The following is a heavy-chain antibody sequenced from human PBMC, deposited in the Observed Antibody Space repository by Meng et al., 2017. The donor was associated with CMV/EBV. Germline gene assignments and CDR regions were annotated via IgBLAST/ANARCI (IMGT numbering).Heavy chain of an antibody. Sequence: QFQLVQSGAVVKKPGSSVKVCCEASGGTFSSYAISWVRQAPGQGLEWMGGIIPIFGTANYAQKFQGRVTITADESTSTAYMELSSLRSEDTAVYYCARGPWDRGSYYPFDYWGQGTLVTVSS. V-gene: IGHV1-69*12. D-gene: IGHD1-26*01. CDR3: ARGPWDRGSYYPFDY. CDR2: IIPIFGTA. J-gene: IGHJ4*02. CDR1: GGTFSSYA.